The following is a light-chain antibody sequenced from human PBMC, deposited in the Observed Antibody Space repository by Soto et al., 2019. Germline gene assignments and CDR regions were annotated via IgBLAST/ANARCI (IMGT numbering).Light chain of an antibody. V-gene: IGKV2-30*01. CDR2: KVS. CDR1: QSLVYSDGNTY. CDR3: QQYGSSPPTIT. Sequence: DVVMTQSPLSLPVTLGQPASISCRSSQSLVYSDGNTYLHWFQQRPGQSPRRLIHKVSIRDSGVPDRFSGSGSGTDFTLKISRLEPEDFAVYYCQQYGSSPPTITFGQGTRLEIK. J-gene: IGKJ5*01.